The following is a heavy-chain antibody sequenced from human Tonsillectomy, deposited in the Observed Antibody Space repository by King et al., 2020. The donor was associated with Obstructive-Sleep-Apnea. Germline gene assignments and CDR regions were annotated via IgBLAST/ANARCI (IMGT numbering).Heavy chain of an antibody. V-gene: IGHV5-51*01. CDR1: GYSFTSYW. CDR3: VRQLMVAGSKDIDY. J-gene: IGHJ4*02. Sequence: DVQLVQSGAEVRKPGESLKLSCQGSGYSFTSYWIGWVRQMPGKGLEWMGIIFPGDSDTRYSPSFQGHVTFSADKSISTAYLQWSSLEASDTAMYHCVRQLMVAGSKDIDYWGQGTLVAVSS. D-gene: IGHD6-19*01. CDR2: IFPGDSDT.